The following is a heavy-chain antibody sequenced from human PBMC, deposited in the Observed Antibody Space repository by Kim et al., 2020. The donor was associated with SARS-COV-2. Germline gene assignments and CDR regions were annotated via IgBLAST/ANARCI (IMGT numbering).Heavy chain of an antibody. J-gene: IGHJ3*02. CDR3: ARVRYTGAFDI. Sequence: THNNPSLKSRVTISVDSSKNQFSLKLGSVTAADTAVYYCARVRYTGAFDIWGQGTMVTVSS. V-gene: IGHV4-34*01. D-gene: IGHD5-18*01. CDR2: T.